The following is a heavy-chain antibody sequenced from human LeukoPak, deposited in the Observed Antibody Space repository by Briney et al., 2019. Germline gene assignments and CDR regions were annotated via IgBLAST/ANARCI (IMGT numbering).Heavy chain of an antibody. CDR3: ARTGIAAAPGDY. V-gene: IGHV1-69*13. J-gene: IGHJ4*02. Sequence: SVKVSCKASGGTFSSYAISWVRQAPGQGLEWMGGIIPIFGTANYAQKFQGRVTVTADESTSTAYMELSSLRSEDTAVYYCARTGIAAAPGDYWGQGTLVAVSS. CDR2: IIPIFGTA. CDR1: GGTFSSYA. D-gene: IGHD6-13*01.